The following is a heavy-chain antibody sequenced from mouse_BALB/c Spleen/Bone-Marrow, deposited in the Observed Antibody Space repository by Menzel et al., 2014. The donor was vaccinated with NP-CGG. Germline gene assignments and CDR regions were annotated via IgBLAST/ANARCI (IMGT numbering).Heavy chain of an antibody. J-gene: IGHJ1*01. CDR1: GYTFSSYW. CDR2: ILPGSGST. D-gene: IGHD1-1*01. V-gene: IGHV1-9*01. Sequence: VQLQQPGAELMKPGASVKISCKATGYTFSSYWIEWVKQRPGHGLEWIGEILPGSGSTNYNEKLKGKATFTADTSSNTAYMQLSSLTSEDSAVYYCAREDGLWYFDVWGAGTTVTVSS. CDR3: AREDGLWYFDV.